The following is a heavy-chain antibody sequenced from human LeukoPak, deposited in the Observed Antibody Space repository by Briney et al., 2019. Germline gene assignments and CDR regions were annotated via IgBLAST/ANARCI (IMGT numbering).Heavy chain of an antibody. CDR2: INPNSGGT. CDR3: ARRAYGSGSYSFDY. Sequence: ASVKVSCKASGYTFTGYYMHWVRQAPGQGLEWMGWINPNSGGTNYAQKFQGRVTMTMDTSISTAYMELSRLRSDDTAVYYCARRAYGSGSYSFDYWGQGTLVTVSS. J-gene: IGHJ4*02. V-gene: IGHV1-2*02. D-gene: IGHD3-10*01. CDR1: GYTFTGYY.